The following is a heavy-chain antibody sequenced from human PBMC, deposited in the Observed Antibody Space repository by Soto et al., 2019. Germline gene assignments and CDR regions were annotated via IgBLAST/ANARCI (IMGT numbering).Heavy chain of an antibody. D-gene: IGHD3-9*01. CDR1: GFTFSDYY. J-gene: IGHJ6*02. Sequence: PGGSLRLSCAASGFTFSDYYMSWIRQAPGKGLEWVSYISSSGSTIYYADSVKGRFTISRDNAKNSLYLQMNSLRAEDTAVYYCARSLNALTYYGMDVWGQGTTVTVSS. CDR2: ISSSGSTI. V-gene: IGHV3-11*01. CDR3: ARSLNALTYYGMDV.